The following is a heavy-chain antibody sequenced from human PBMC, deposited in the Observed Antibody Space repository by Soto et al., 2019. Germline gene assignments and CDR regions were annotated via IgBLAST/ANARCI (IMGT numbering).Heavy chain of an antibody. V-gene: IGHV3-30*03. CDR2: ISHIESHNK. D-gene: IGHD3-22*01. CDR3: ATEDESSGHAGTFHH. CDR1: GFTFSRYV. J-gene: IGHJ1*01. Sequence: QVQLVESGGGVVQPGRSLRLSCAASGFTFSRYVMHWLRQAPGKGLEWVALISHIESHNKQYGDSVKGRFTVSRDNSRNTIYLQMDSLRAEDAAVYYCATEDESSGHAGTFHHWGQGTLVTVSP.